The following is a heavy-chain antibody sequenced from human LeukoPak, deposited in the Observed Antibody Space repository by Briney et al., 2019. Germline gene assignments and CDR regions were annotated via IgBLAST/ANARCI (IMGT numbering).Heavy chain of an antibody. CDR2: IKSKTDGGTT. J-gene: IGHJ4*02. CDR3: AAVSVDYGDSSFDF. Sequence: GGSLRLSCAASGFTFSNAWMSWVRQPPGKGLEWVGRIKSKTDGGTTDYAERVKGRFTISRDDSKNTLCLQMNFLKTEDTALYYCAAVSVDYGDSSFDFWGQGTLVTVSS. D-gene: IGHD4-17*01. CDR1: GFTFSNAW. V-gene: IGHV3-15*01.